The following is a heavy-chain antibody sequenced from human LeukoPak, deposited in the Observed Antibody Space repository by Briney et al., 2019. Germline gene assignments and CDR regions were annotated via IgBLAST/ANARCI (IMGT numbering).Heavy chain of an antibody. D-gene: IGHD6-19*01. CDR2: IIPIFGTA. V-gene: IGHV1-69*13. CDR3: ARDRGWGLYYFDY. CDR1: GYTFISYA. J-gene: IGHJ4*02. Sequence: GASVKVSCKASGYTFISYAISWVRQAPGQGLEWMGGIIPIFGTANYAQKFQGRVTITADESTSTAYMELSSLRSEDTAVYYCARDRGWGLYYFDYWGQGTLVTVSS.